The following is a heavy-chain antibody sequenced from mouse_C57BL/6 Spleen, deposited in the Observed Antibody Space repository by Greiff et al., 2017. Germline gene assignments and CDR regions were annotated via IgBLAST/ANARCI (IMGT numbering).Heavy chain of an antibody. D-gene: IGHD2-4*01. CDR1: GFTFSDYG. CDR3: AKIYYDYDVGAMDY. J-gene: IGHJ4*01. Sequence: DVKLQESGGGLVKPGGSLKLSCAASGFTFSDYGMHWVRQAPEKGLEWVAYISSGSSTIYYADTVKGRFTISRDNAKNTLFLQMTSLRSEDTAMYYCAKIYYDYDVGAMDYWGQGTSVTVSS. V-gene: IGHV5-17*01. CDR2: ISSGSSTI.